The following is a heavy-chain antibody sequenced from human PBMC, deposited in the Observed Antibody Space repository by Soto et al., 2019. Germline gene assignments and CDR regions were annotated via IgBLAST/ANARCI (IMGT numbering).Heavy chain of an antibody. V-gene: IGHV1-8*01. CDR2: MNPNSGNT. CDR1: GYTFTSYD. D-gene: IGHD2-15*01. CDR3: ARHLEVDAATSAFDI. Sequence: ASVKVSCKASGYTFTSYDINWVRQDTRQGLEWMGWMNPNSGNTGYAQKFQGRVTMTRNTSISTAYMELSSLRSEDTAVYYCARHLEVDAATSAFDIWGQGTMVTVSS. J-gene: IGHJ3*02.